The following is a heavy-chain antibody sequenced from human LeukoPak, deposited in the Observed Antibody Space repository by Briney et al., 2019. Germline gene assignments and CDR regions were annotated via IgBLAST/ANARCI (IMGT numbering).Heavy chain of an antibody. D-gene: IGHD5-24*01. CDR3: ARHGGGALGWLQSYPKS. CDR1: GGTFSSYA. CDR2: IISICGTA. J-gene: IGHJ4*02. V-gene: IGHV1-69*13. Sequence: TEKVSCKASGGTFSSYAISWVRQAPGQGLEWMGGIISICGTANYAQKLQGRVTITAGESTSTAYMELSSLRSEDTAVYYYARHGGGALGWLQSYPKSWGQGTLVTVSA.